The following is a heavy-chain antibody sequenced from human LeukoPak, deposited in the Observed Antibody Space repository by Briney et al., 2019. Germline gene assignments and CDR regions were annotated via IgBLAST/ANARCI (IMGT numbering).Heavy chain of an antibody. D-gene: IGHD2-2*01. Sequence: SETLSLTCVVYGGSFSGYYWSWIRQPPGKGLEWIGEINRSGSTNYNPSLKSRVTISLDTSKNQFSLRLSSVTAADTAVYYCARGLRYCSSTSCQSSRFDYWGQGTLVTVSS. CDR1: GGSFSGYY. J-gene: IGHJ4*02. CDR2: INRSGST. V-gene: IGHV4-34*01. CDR3: ARGLRYCSSTSCQSSRFDY.